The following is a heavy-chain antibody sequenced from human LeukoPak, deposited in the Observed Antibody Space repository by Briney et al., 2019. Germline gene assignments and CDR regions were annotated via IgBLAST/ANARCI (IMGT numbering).Heavy chain of an antibody. D-gene: IGHD3-3*01. V-gene: IGHV2-5*02. CDR1: GFSLSTSGVG. Sequence: SGPTLVNPTQTLTLTCTFSGFSLSTSGVGVGWIRQPPGKALEWLALIYRDDDKRYSPSLKSRLTITKDTSKNQVVLTMTNMDPVDTATYYCALQFGVVIKFDYWGQGTLVTVSS. CDR3: ALQFGVVIKFDY. CDR2: IYRDDDK. J-gene: IGHJ4*02.